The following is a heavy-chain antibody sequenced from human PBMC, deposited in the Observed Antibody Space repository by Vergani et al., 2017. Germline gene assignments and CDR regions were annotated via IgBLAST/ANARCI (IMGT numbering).Heavy chain of an antibody. J-gene: IGHJ6*02. V-gene: IGHV3-11*01. Sequence: QVQLVESGGGLVKPGGSLRLSCAASGFTFSDYYMSWIRQAPGKGLEWVSYISSSGSTIYYADSVKGRFTISRDNAKNSLYLQMNSLRAEDTAVYYCARKHISNYYDSSGYYYMSCYYGMDVWGQGTTVTVSS. CDR2: ISSSGSTI. D-gene: IGHD3-22*01. CDR3: ARKHISNYYDSSGYYYMSCYYGMDV. CDR1: GFTFSDYY.